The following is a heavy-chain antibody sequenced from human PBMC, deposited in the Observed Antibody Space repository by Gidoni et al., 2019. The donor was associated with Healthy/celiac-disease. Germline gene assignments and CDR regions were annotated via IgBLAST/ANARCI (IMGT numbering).Heavy chain of an antibody. D-gene: IGHD2-8*02. CDR3: ARDQAPLYWYIGYYFDY. CDR1: GFTFSSYW. Sequence: EVQLVESGGGLVQPGGSLRLSCSASGFTFSSYWMSWVRPAPGKGLEWVANIKQDGSEKYYVDSVKGRFTISRDNAKNSLYLQMNSLRAEDTAVYYCARDQAPLYWYIGYYFDYWGQGTLVTVSS. V-gene: IGHV3-7*03. CDR2: IKQDGSEK. J-gene: IGHJ4*02.